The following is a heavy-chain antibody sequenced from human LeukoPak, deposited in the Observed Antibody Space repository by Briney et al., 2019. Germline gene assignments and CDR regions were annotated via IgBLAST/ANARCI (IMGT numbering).Heavy chain of an antibody. CDR3: ASYGDRCFDY. D-gene: IGHD4-17*01. J-gene: IGHJ4*02. V-gene: IGHV4-31*03. CDR2: IYYSGST. CDR1: GGSINSGGYY. Sequence: PSETLSLTCTVSGGSINSGGYYWSWIRQHSGKGLEWIGYIYYSGSTYYNPSLRSRVSISVDTSKNQFSLKLSSVTAADTAVYYCASYGDRCFDYWGQGTLVTVSS.